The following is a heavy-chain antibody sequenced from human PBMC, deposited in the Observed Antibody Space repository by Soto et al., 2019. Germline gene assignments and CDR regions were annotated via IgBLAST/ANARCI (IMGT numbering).Heavy chain of an antibody. Sequence: QVQLVQSGAEVKKPGASVKVSCKASAYTFTSYGLSWVPQAPGQGREWMGGISADNGNTNYAQNLKGRVTITTDTSTSTAYMELSSLRSDDTAVYYCAKTSLFLSGSAFDYWGQGTLVTVSS. CDR1: AYTFTSYG. CDR3: AKTSLFLSGSAFDY. V-gene: IGHV1-18*01. CDR2: ISADNGNT. J-gene: IGHJ4*02. D-gene: IGHD3-10*01.